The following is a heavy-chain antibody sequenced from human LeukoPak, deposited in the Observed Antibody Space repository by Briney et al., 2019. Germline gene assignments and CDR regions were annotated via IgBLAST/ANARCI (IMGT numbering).Heavy chain of an antibody. Sequence: PSETLSLTCTVSGGSISSGAYDWGWIRQNPKRGLEYVGYINHSGSTYYNPSLESRVTMSVDTSKNQFSLKLSSVTAADSAVYYCARAARQGFTMIVVPFFYFDLWGRGTLVTVSS. CDR1: GGSISSGAYD. V-gene: IGHV4-31*03. D-gene: IGHD3-22*01. CDR3: ARAARQGFTMIVVPFFYFDL. CDR2: INHSGST. J-gene: IGHJ2*01.